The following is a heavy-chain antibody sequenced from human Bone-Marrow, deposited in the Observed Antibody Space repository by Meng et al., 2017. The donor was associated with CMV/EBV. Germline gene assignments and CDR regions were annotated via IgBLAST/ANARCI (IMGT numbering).Heavy chain of an antibody. V-gene: IGHV1-69*05. D-gene: IGHD3-22*01. CDR2: IISMFGPA. CDR1: GVTLSSYA. J-gene: IGHJ6*02. Sequence: SVKVSCKVSGVTLSSYAFNWVRQAPGQGLEWMGGIISMFGPAKYAQKFQGRVTISTDESTSTVYMELSSLRSEDTAVYYCARSGGIPYYYDNSGWMDVWGQGTTVTVYS. CDR3: ARSGGIPYYYDNSGWMDV.